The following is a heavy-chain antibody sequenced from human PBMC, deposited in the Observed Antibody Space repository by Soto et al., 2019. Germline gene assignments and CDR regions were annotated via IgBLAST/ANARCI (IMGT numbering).Heavy chain of an antibody. CDR3: ARDPGIQLWLNYYYYGMDV. V-gene: IGHV1-18*04. Sequence: ASVKVSCKASGYTFTIYGISWVRQAPGQGLEWMGWISAYNGNTNYAQKLQGRVTMTTDTSTSTAYMELRSLRSDDTAVYYCARDPGIQLWLNYYYYGMDVWGQGTTVTVSS. D-gene: IGHD5-18*01. CDR1: GYTFTIYG. CDR2: ISAYNGNT. J-gene: IGHJ6*02.